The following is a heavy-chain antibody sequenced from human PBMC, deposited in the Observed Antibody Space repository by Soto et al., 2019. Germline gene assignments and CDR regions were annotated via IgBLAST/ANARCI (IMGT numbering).Heavy chain of an antibody. CDR1: GYTPTNYD. D-gene: IGHD3-16*01. Sequence: QVPLVQSGPEVKKPGASVTVSCKTSGYTPTNYDIGWVRQAPGQGLEWMGWISAYNGNRNSAQKLQGRLTMTTDTSTKTAYMELKSLRSDDTAVYFCARALYRRGTSSAFDNWGQGTLVTVSS. J-gene: IGHJ4*02. V-gene: IGHV1-18*01. CDR2: ISAYNGNR. CDR3: ARALYRRGTSSAFDN.